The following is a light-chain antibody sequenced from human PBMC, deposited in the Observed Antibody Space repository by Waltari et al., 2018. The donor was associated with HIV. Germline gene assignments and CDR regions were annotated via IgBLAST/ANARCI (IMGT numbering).Light chain of an antibody. CDR2: DAS. Sequence: EIVLTQSPGTLSLSPGEGATLSCRASQSVSSSYLAWYQQKPGQAPRLLIYDASNRATGIPDRFSDSGSGTDFTLTISRLEPEDFAVYYCQHYGSSQITFGQGTRLEIK. CDR1: QSVSSSY. J-gene: IGKJ5*01. CDR3: QHYGSSQIT. V-gene: IGKV3-20*01.